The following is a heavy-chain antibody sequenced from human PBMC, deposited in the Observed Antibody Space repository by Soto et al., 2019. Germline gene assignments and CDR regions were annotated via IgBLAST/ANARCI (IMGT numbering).Heavy chain of an antibody. V-gene: IGHV3-30-3*01. CDR3: AKDLWYINNWYGSDY. CDR2: ISYDGSNK. CDR1: GFTFSSYA. Sequence: HPGGSLRLSCAASGFTFSSYAMHWVRQAPGKGLEWVAVISYDGSNKYYADSVKGRFTISRDNSKNTLYLQMNSLRAEDTAVYYCAKDLWYINNWYGSDYWGQGTLVTVSS. J-gene: IGHJ4*02. D-gene: IGHD6-13*01.